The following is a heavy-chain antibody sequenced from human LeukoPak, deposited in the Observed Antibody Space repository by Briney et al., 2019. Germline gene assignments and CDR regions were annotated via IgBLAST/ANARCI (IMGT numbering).Heavy chain of an antibody. J-gene: IGHJ4*02. D-gene: IGHD1-20*01. CDR2: INPDSGGT. Sequence: ASVKVSCKASGYTFTAYYVHWVRQAPGQGLEWMGRINPDSGGTDYAQQFQGRVTMTRDTSIGTVYMELTRLKSDDTAMYYCARALAPNWSFPVDYWGQGTLVTVSS. CDR3: ARALAPNWSFPVDY. CDR1: GYTFTAYY. V-gene: IGHV1-2*06.